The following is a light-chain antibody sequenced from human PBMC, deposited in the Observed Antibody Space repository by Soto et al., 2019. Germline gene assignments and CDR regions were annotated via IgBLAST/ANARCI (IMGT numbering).Light chain of an antibody. V-gene: IGLV1-51*01. CDR1: TFNIGNNF. Sequence: QSVLTQPPSVSAAPGQKVTISCSGSTFNIGNNFVSWCQQLPGTAPKVLIYDNNQRPSGIPDRFSASKPGTSATLVITGLQTGDEAVYYCGTWDSTLSAYVFGTGTKVTVL. CDR2: DNN. J-gene: IGLJ1*01. CDR3: GTWDSTLSAYV.